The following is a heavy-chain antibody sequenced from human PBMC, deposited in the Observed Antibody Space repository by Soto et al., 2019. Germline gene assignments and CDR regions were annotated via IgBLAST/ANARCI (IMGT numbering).Heavy chain of an antibody. Sequence: SVDVSCRASGYTFTSYDIKWVRQATGQGLEWMGWMNPNSGNTGYAQKFQGRVTMTRNTSISTAYMELSSLRSEDKAVYYCARVYYYDSSGYYRYYYYGMDVWGQGTRVTVSS. D-gene: IGHD3-22*01. J-gene: IGHJ6*02. CDR3: ARVYYYDSSGYYRYYYYGMDV. CDR2: MNPNSGNT. CDR1: GYTFTSYD. V-gene: IGHV1-8*01.